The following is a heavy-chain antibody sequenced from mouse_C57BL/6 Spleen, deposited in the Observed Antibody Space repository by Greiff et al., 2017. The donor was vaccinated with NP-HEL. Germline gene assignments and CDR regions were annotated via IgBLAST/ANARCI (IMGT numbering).Heavy chain of an antibody. CDR3: ARRKGSSGSWFAY. J-gene: IGHJ3*01. V-gene: IGHV1-55*01. CDR2: IYPGSGST. CDR1: GYTFTSYW. D-gene: IGHD3-2*02. Sequence: QVQLQQPGAELVKPGASVKMSCKASGYTFTSYWITWVKQRPGQGLEWIGDIYPGSGSTNYNEKFKSKATLTVDTSSSTAYMQLSSLTSEDSAVYYCARRKGSSGSWFAYWGQGTLVTVSA.